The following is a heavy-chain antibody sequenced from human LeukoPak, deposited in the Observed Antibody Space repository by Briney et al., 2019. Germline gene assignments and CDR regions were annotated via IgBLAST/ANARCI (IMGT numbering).Heavy chain of an antibody. J-gene: IGHJ6*03. CDR1: GFTFSSYA. CDR3: ARDASPQPSYSSSWYLYYYYYMDV. D-gene: IGHD6-13*01. CDR2: ISSSSSTI. Sequence: QPGGSLRLSCAASGFTFSSYAMSWVRQAPGKGLEWVSYISSSSSTIYYADSVKGRFTISRDNAKNSLYLQMNSLRAEDTAVYYCARDASPQPSYSSSWYLYYYYYMDVWGKGTTVTVSS. V-gene: IGHV3-48*01.